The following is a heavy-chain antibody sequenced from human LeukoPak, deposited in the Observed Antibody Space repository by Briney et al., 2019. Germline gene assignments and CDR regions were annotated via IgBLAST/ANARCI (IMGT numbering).Heavy chain of an antibody. Sequence: GESLRLSCAASGFTFSSYWGSWVRQAPGKGLGWVANIKQDGSEKYYVDSVKGRFTISRDNAKNSLYLQMNSLRAEDTAIYYCVRAGRVATEDWGQGTLVTVSS. CDR1: GFTFSSYW. CDR3: VRAGRVATED. J-gene: IGHJ4*02. D-gene: IGHD6-13*01. CDR2: IKQDGSEK. V-gene: IGHV3-7*01.